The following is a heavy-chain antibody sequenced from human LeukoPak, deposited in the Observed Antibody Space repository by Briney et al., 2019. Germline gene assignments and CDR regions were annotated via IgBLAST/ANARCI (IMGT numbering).Heavy chain of an antibody. D-gene: IGHD3-3*01. Sequence: GGSLRLSCAASGFTFSSYWMSWVRQAPGKGLEWVANIKQDGSEKYYVDSVKGRFTISRDNAKNSLYLQMNSLRAEDTAVYYCASSPGLDYDFWSGYDYWGQGTLVTVSS. J-gene: IGHJ4*02. CDR1: GFTFSSYW. CDR3: ASSPGLDYDFWSGYDY. CDR2: IKQDGSEK. V-gene: IGHV3-7*01.